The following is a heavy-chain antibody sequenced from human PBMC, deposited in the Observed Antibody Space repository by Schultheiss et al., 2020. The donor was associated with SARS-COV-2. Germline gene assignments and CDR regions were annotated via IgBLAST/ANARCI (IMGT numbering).Heavy chain of an antibody. J-gene: IGHJ4*02. CDR2: MNPNSGNT. CDR3: ASEAPGGSCLFDY. V-gene: IGHV1-8*02. CDR1: RYTFNIYP. Sequence: ASVKVSCKASRYTFNIYPMHWVRQAPGQRLEWMGWMNPNSGNTGYAQKFQGRVTMTRNTSISTAYMELSSLRSEDTAVYYCASEAPGGSCLFDYWGQGTLVTVSS. D-gene: IGHD2-15*01.